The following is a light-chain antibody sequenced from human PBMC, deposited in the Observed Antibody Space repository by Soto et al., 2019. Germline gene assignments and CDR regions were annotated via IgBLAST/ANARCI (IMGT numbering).Light chain of an antibody. Sequence: DIQMTQSPSSLSASVGDRVTITCQASQDIGNYLHWYQQKPGKAPKLLISDASNLEVGVPLRFSGSGSGTHFTVTINSLQTEDIATYYCQQYDVLPLSFGPGTKVDI. CDR2: DAS. V-gene: IGKV1-33*01. J-gene: IGKJ3*01. CDR3: QQYDVLPLS. CDR1: QDIGNY.